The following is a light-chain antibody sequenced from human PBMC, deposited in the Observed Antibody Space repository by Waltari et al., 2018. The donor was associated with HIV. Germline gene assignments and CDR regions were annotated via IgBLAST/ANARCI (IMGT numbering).Light chain of an antibody. CDR1: SSTIGSNT. J-gene: IGLJ3*02. V-gene: IGLV1-44*01. CDR2: SNN. Sequence: QSVLTQPPSASGTPGQRVTISCSGSSSTIGSNTVNWYQQLPGTAPNLLIYSNNQRPSGVPDRFSGSKSGTSASLAISGLQSEDEADYYCAAWHDSLNGSWVFGGGTKLTVL. CDR3: AAWHDSLNGSWV.